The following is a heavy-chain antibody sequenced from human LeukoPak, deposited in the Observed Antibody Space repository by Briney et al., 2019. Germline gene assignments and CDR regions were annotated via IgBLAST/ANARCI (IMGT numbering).Heavy chain of an antibody. J-gene: IGHJ4*02. CDR1: GYTFTGYY. D-gene: IGHD3-22*01. CDR3: ARDYSSGYYSDY. Sequence: ASVKVSCKASGYTFTGYYMHWVRQAPGQGLEWMGWINPNSGGTNYAQKFQGRVTMTRDTSISTAYMELSRLKSDDTAVYYCARDYSSGYYSDYWGQGTLVTVSS. CDR2: INPNSGGT. V-gene: IGHV1-2*02.